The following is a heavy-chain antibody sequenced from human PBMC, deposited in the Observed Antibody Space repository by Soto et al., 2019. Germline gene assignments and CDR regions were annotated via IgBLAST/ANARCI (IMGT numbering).Heavy chain of an antibody. CDR2: ISNSSSTI. V-gene: IGHV3-48*02. J-gene: IGHJ1*01. D-gene: IGHD1-26*01. CDR1: GFTFSSYS. CDR3: ARRGGSYRGFLL. Sequence: LRLSCAASGFTFSSYSMSWLRQAPGKGLEWVSYISNSSSTIYYADSVKGRFTISRDNAKNSLYLQMNSLRDEDTAVYYCARRGGSYRGFLLWGQGLLVTVSS.